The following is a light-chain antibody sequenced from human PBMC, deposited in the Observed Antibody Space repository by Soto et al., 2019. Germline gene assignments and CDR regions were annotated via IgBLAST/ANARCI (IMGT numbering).Light chain of an antibody. CDR1: QSISSW. V-gene: IGKV1-5*01. CDR2: DAS. CDR3: QQYNRYSLT. Sequence: DIQMTQSPSTLSASVGDRVTITCRASQSISSWLAWYQQKPGKAPKLLIYDASSLESGVPSRFSSSGSGTGFTLTTASLQPDDFVTYYCQQYNRYSLTFGGGTKVEIK. J-gene: IGKJ4*01.